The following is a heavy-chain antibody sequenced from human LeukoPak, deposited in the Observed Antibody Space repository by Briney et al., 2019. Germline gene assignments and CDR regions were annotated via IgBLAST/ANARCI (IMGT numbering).Heavy chain of an antibody. D-gene: IGHD4-23*01. Sequence: ASVKVSCKASGGTFSSYAISWVRQAPGQGLEWMGGIIPIFGTANYARKFQGRVTITADKSTSTAYMELSSLRSEDTAVYYCARDRKDYGGNSYYYYYYMDVWGKGTTVTVSS. CDR3: ARDRKDYGGNSYYYYYYMDV. J-gene: IGHJ6*03. CDR1: GGTFSSYA. CDR2: IIPIFGTA. V-gene: IGHV1-69*06.